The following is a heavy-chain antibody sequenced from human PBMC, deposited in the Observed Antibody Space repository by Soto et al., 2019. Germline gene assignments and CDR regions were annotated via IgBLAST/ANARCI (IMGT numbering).Heavy chain of an antibody. J-gene: IGHJ6*02. CDR2: INHSGST. Sequence: SETLSLTCAVYGGSFSGYYWSWIRQPPGKGLEWIGEINHSGSTNYNPSLKSRVTISVDTSKNQFSLKLSSVTAADTAVYYCARKVVTMVRGVDYYYYGMDVWGQGTTVTVSS. V-gene: IGHV4-34*01. CDR3: ARKVVTMVRGVDYYYYGMDV. D-gene: IGHD3-10*01. CDR1: GGSFSGYY.